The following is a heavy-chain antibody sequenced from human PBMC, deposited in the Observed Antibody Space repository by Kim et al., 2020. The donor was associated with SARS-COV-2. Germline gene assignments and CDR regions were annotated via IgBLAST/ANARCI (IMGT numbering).Heavy chain of an antibody. J-gene: IGHJ6*02. V-gene: IGHV4-4*07. Sequence: SETLSLTCTVSGGSISSYYWNWIRQPAGKGLEWIGRIYTSGSTNYNPSLKSRVTMSVDTSKNQFSMKLSSVTAADTAVYYCARDICVGSCYSPDYYGMDVWGQGTMVTVSS. CDR2: IYTSGST. D-gene: IGHD2-15*01. CDR1: GGSISSYY. CDR3: ARDICVGSCYSPDYYGMDV.